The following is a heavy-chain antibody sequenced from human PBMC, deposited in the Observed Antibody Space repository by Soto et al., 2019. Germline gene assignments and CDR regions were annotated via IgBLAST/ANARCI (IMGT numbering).Heavy chain of an antibody. V-gene: IGHV3-53*01. D-gene: IGHD5-18*01. CDR1: GFTVSSNY. CDR3: AREYSYGYYYYSAMDV. CDR2: IYSGGST. Sequence: EVQLVESGGGLIQPGGSLRLSCAASGFTVSSNYMSWVRQAPGKGLEWVSAIYSGGSTYYADSVKGRFTISRDNSKNTLYLQMNSLRAEDTAVYYCAREYSYGYYYYSAMDVWGQGTTVTVSS. J-gene: IGHJ6*02.